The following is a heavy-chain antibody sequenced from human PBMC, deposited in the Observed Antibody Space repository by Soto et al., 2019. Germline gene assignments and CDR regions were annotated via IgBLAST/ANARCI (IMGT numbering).Heavy chain of an antibody. Sequence: GGSLRLSCAASGFTFSNAWMSWVRQAPGKGLEWVGRIKSKTDGGTTDYAAPVKGRFTISRDDSKNTLYLQMNSLKTEDTAVYYCTTDGIVVVVAAWFDYWGQGTLVTVSS. D-gene: IGHD2-15*01. CDR2: IKSKTDGGTT. J-gene: IGHJ4*02. CDR3: TTDGIVVVVAAWFDY. V-gene: IGHV3-15*01. CDR1: GFTFSNAW.